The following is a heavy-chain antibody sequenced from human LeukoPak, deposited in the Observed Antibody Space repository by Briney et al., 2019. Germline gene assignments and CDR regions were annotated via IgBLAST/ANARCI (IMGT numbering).Heavy chain of an antibody. CDR3: AREYYYDSSGYYISRYFDY. Sequence: PGGSLRLSCAASGFTFSSYSMNWVRQAPGKGLEWVSSISSSSSYIYYADSVKGRFAISRDNAKNSLYLQMNSLRAEDTAVYYCAREYYYDSSGYYISRYFDYWGQGTLVTVSS. CDR2: ISSSSSYI. CDR1: GFTFSSYS. D-gene: IGHD3-22*01. J-gene: IGHJ4*02. V-gene: IGHV3-21*01.